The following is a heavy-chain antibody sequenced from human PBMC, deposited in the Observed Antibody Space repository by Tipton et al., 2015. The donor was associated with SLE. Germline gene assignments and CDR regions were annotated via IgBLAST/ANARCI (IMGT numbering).Heavy chain of an antibody. V-gene: IGHV3-21*01. CDR2: ISSSSSYI. CDR3: ARGLNILTGLDAFDI. CDR1: GFTFSSYS. Sequence: SLRLSCAASGFTFSSYSMNWVRQAPGKGLEWVSSISSSSSYIYYADSVKGRFTISRDNAKNSLYLQMNSLRAEDTAVYYCARGLNILTGLDAFDIWGQGTMVTVSS. D-gene: IGHD3-9*01. J-gene: IGHJ3*02.